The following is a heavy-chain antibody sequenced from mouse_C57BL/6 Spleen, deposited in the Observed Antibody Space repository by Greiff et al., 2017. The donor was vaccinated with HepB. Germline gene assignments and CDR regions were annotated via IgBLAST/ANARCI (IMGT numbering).Heavy chain of an antibody. J-gene: IGHJ1*03. Sequence: EVQLQESGPGLVKPSQSLSLTCSVTGYSITSGYYWNWIRQFPGNKLEWMGYISYDGSNNYNPSLKNRISITRDTSKNQFFLKLNSVTTEDTATYYCARDRGYDYEYFDVWGTGTTVTVSS. CDR3: ARDRGYDYEYFDV. CDR1: GYSITSGYY. D-gene: IGHD2-4*01. CDR2: ISYDGSN. V-gene: IGHV3-6*01.